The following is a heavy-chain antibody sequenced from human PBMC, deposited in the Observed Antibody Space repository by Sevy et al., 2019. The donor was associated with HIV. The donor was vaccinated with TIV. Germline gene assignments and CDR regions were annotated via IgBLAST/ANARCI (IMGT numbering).Heavy chain of an antibody. D-gene: IGHD3-3*01. CDR1: GFTFSSYT. CDR3: AGRNVGDFWSGSIRGPWAGGPLFDY. J-gene: IGHJ4*02. Sequence: GGSLRLSCTSSGFTFSSYTMNWVRQAPGKGLEWVSTISHSGDSTYYADSVKGRFTISRDNSENTLYLQMNSLRAEDTALYYCAGRNVGDFWSGSIRGPWAGGPLFDYWGQGTLVTVSS. V-gene: IGHV3-23*01. CDR2: ISHSGDST.